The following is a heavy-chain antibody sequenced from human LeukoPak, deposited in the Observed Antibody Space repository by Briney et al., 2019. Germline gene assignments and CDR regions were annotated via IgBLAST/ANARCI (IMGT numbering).Heavy chain of an antibody. J-gene: IGHJ4*02. Sequence: PGGSLRLSCAASGFTFSDYYMGWIRQAPGKGLDWISCISRSGTTIYYADSVKGRFTISRDNAKNSLHLQMNSLRAEDTAVYYCARQYHSHYYGSGSYPYYWGQGTLVTVSS. CDR1: GFTFSDYY. CDR3: ARQYHSHYYGSGSYPYY. CDR2: ISRSGTTI. V-gene: IGHV3-11*01. D-gene: IGHD3-10*01.